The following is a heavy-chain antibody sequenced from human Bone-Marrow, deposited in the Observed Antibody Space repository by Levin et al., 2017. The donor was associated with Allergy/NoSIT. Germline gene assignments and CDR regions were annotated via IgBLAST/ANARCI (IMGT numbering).Heavy chain of an antibody. CDR3: TTNIVVVPAAIIRGNYYYYGMDV. V-gene: IGHV3-15*01. D-gene: IGHD2-2*02. CDR2: IKSKTDGGTT. J-gene: IGHJ6*02. CDR1: GFTFSNAW. Sequence: GESLKISCAASGFTFSNAWMSWVRQAPGKGLEWVGRIKSKTDGGTTDYAAPVKGRFTISRDDSKNTLYLQMNSLKTEDTAVYYCTTNIVVVPAAIIRGNYYYYGMDVWGQGTTVTVSS.